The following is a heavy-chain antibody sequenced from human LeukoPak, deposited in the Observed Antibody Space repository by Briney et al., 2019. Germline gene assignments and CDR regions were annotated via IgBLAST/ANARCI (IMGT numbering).Heavy chain of an antibody. V-gene: IGHV3-21*01. CDR2: ISSGSSYI. Sequence: GGSLRLSCAASRFTFSTYSMNWVRQAPGKGLEWVSSISSGSSYIYYADSVKGRFTISRDNAKNSLYLQMNSLRAEDTAVYYCAKGIVASLDAFDIWGQGTMVTVSS. CDR3: AKGIVASLDAFDI. J-gene: IGHJ3*02. D-gene: IGHD5-12*01. CDR1: RFTFSTYS.